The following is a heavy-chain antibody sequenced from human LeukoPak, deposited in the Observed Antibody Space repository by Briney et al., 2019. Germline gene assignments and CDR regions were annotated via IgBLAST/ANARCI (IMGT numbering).Heavy chain of an antibody. CDR3: ATRPLRFLEWFGVDY. Sequence: GGSLRLSCAASGFTFSSYGMHWVRQAPGKGLEWVAVISYDGSNKYYADSVKGRFTISRDNSKNTLYLQMNSLRAEDTAVYYCATRPLRFLEWFGVDYWGQGTLVTVSS. D-gene: IGHD3-3*01. CDR2: ISYDGSNK. J-gene: IGHJ4*02. CDR1: GFTFSSYG. V-gene: IGHV3-30*03.